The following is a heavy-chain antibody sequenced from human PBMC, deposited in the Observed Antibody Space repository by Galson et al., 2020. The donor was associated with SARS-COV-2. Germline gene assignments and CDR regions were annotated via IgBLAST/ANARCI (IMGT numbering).Heavy chain of an antibody. CDR2: INHSGST. D-gene: IGHD3-22*01. Sequence: SETLSLTCAVYGGSFSDYYWSWIRQSPGMGLEWIGEINHSGSTKSSPSLKSRVTIAVDTSKNQFSLKLTSMTAADTAVYYCARSRQDVTMIVVAITAYYHYLDVWSKGTTVTISS. CDR3: ARSRQDVTMIVVAITAYYHYLDV. J-gene: IGHJ6*03. CDR1: GGSFSDYY. V-gene: IGHV4-34*01.